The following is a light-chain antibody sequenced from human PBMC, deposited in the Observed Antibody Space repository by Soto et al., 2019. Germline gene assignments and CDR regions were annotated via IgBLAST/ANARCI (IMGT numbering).Light chain of an antibody. J-gene: IGKJ3*01. CDR3: QQSYNGPFT. V-gene: IGKV1-9*01. Sequence: IQLTQSPSSLSASVGDRVTITCRASQGISTYLAWYQQKPGKAPKLLIYAASTLQSGVPSRFSGSGSGTDFTLSISSLQPEDFATYYCQQSYNGPFTFGPGTKVDIK. CDR1: QGISTY. CDR2: AAS.